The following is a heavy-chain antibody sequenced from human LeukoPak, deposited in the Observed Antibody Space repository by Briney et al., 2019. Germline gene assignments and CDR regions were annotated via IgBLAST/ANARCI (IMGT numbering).Heavy chain of an antibody. CDR3: ATLVGAGYFDY. CDR1: GFTFSSYW. J-gene: IGHJ4*02. V-gene: IGHV3-7*01. D-gene: IGHD1-26*01. CDR2: IKQDGSEK. Sequence: PGGSLRLSCAASGFTFSSYWMSWVRQAPGKGLEWVANIKQDGSEKYYVDSVKGRFTISRDNAKNSLYLQMNSLRAEDTAVYYCATLVGAGYFDYWGQGTLVTVSS.